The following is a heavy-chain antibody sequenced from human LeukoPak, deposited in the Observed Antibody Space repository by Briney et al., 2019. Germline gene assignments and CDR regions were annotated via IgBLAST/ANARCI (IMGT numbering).Heavy chain of an antibody. CDR3: ARGWQLRAYFQH. D-gene: IGHD6-6*01. CDR1: GFTFDDYA. Sequence: GGSLRLSCAASGFTFDDYAMHWVRQAPGKGLEWVSGISWNSGSIGYADSVKGRFTISRDNAKNSLYLQMNSLRAEDTALYYCARGWQLRAYFQHWGQGTLVTVSS. V-gene: IGHV3-9*01. J-gene: IGHJ1*01. CDR2: ISWNSGSI.